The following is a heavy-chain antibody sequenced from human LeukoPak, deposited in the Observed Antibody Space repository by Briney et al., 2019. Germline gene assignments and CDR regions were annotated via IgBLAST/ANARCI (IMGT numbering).Heavy chain of an antibody. CDR2: INHSGST. CDR3: ARGVVPAARPYYYYYYMDD. Sequence: PSETLSLTCAVYGGSFSGYYWSWIRQPPGKGLGWIGEINHSGSTNYNPSLNSRVTISLDTSKTQFSLKLSTVTAADTAVYYCARGVVPAARPYYYYYYMDDWGKGTTVTVSS. J-gene: IGHJ6*03. V-gene: IGHV4-34*01. D-gene: IGHD2-2*01. CDR1: GGSFSGYY.